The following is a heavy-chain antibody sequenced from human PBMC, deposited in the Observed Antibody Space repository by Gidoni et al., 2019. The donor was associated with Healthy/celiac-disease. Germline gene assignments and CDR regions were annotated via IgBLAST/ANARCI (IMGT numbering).Heavy chain of an antibody. CDR2: IYYSGST. Sequence: QVQLQESGPGLVKPSETLSLTCTVSGGSISSSYWSWLRQPPGKGLEWIGYIYYSGSTNYNPSLKSRVTISVDTSKNQFSLKLSSVTAADTAVYYCARDRGSSWYFDYWGQGTLVTVSS. V-gene: IGHV4-59*01. CDR3: ARDRGSSWYFDY. CDR1: GGSISSSY. D-gene: IGHD6-13*01. J-gene: IGHJ4*02.